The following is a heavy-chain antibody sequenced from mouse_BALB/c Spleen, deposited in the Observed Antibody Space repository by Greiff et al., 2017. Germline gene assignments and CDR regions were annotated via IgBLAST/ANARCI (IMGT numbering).Heavy chain of an antibody. CDR1: GYTFTSYW. D-gene: IGHD1-1*01. V-gene: IGHV1S127*01. Sequence: QVQLQQSGPELVRPGASVKMSCTASGYTFTSYWMHWVKQRPGQGLEWIGMIDPSNSETRLNQKFKDKATLTVDKSSNTAYMQLSSLTSEDSAVYFCARGGYSGSRYETWFAYWGQGTPVTVSA. J-gene: IGHJ3*01. CDR3: ARGGYSGSRYETWFAY. CDR2: IDPSNSET.